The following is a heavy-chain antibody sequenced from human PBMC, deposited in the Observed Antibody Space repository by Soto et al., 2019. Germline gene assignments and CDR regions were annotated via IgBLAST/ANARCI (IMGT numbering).Heavy chain of an antibody. Sequence: QVQLVQSGAEVKKPGASVKVSSKASGYTFTSYDINWVRQATGQGLEWMGWMNPNSGNTGYAQKFQGRVTMTRNTSISSAYMELSSLRSEDTAVYYCARGKRGWYIVVVVAANNYYYYMEVWGKGTTVTVSS. V-gene: IGHV1-8*01. CDR2: MNPNSGNT. CDR3: ARGKRGWYIVVVVAANNYYYYMEV. D-gene: IGHD2-15*01. CDR1: GYTFTSYD. J-gene: IGHJ6*03.